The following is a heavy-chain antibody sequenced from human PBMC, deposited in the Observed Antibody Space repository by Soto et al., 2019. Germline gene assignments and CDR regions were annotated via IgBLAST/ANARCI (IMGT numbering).Heavy chain of an antibody. CDR2: LSYDGSNK. CDR3: AKDVVVGATPGLGDYYYYYGMDV. V-gene: IGHV3-30*18. J-gene: IGHJ6*02. D-gene: IGHD1-26*01. CDR1: GFTFSSYG. Sequence: GGSLRLSCAASGFTFSSYGMHWVRQAPGKGLEWVAVLSYDGSNKYYADSVKGRFTISRDNSKNTLYLQMNSLRAEDTAVYYCAKDVVVGATPGLGDYYYYYGMDVWGQGTTVTVSS.